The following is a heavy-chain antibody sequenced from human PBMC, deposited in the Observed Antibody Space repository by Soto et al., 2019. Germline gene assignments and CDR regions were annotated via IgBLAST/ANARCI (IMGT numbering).Heavy chain of an antibody. J-gene: IGHJ3*02. CDR2: IIPIFGTA. Sequence: SVKVSCKASGGTFSSYAISWVRQAPGQGLEWMGGIIPIFGTANYAQKFQGRVTITADESTSTAYMELSSLRSGDTAVYYCARVQYNYYDSSGSAFDIWGQGTMVTVSS. CDR1: GGTFSSYA. CDR3: ARVQYNYYDSSGSAFDI. D-gene: IGHD3-22*01. V-gene: IGHV1-69*13.